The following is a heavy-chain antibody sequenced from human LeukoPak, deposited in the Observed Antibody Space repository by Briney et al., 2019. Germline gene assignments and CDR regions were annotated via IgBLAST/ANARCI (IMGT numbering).Heavy chain of an antibody. CDR1: GFTFTTYW. CDR3: ARDAVDTANAV. Sequence: GGSLRLSCEASGFTFTTYWMHWVRQAPGKGLVWVSHINSDGSITSYADSVKGRFTISRDNAKNTLYLQMNSLRAEDTAVYYCARDAVDTANAVWGQGTTVTVSS. V-gene: IGHV3-74*01. J-gene: IGHJ6*02. D-gene: IGHD5-18*01. CDR2: INSDGSIT.